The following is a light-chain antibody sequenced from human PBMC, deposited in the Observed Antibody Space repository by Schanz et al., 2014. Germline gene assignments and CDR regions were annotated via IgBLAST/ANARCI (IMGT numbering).Light chain of an antibody. J-gene: IGLJ2*01. CDR1: KLGDKY. Sequence: SSELTQPPSVSVSPGQTAIITCSGDKLGDKYACWYQQKPGQSPVLVIYRDNKRPSGIPERFSGSNSGNTATLTISGTQGMDEADYHCQAWDSSTEMVFGGGTKLTVL. CDR3: QAWDSSTEMV. CDR2: RDN. V-gene: IGLV3-1*01.